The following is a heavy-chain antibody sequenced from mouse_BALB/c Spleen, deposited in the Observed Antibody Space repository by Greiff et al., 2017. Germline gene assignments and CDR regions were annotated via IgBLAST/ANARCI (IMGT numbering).Heavy chain of an antibody. Sequence: EVKVEESGAELVKPGASVKLSCTASGFNIKDTYMHWVKQRPEQGLEWIGRIDPANGNTKYDPKFQGKATITADTSSNTAYLQLSSLTSEDTAVYYCARAMITTGWFAYWGQGTLVTVSA. CDR2: IDPANGNT. D-gene: IGHD2-4*01. CDR1: GFNIKDTY. CDR3: ARAMITTGWFAY. V-gene: IGHV14-3*02. J-gene: IGHJ3*01.